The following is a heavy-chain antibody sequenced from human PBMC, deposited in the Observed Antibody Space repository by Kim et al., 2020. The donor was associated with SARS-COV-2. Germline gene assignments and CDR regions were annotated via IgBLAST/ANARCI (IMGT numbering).Heavy chain of an antibody. CDR3: TVLQYYYDSSGYWTLDNWFDP. CDR2: IKSKTDGGTT. J-gene: IGHJ5*02. D-gene: IGHD3-22*01. CDR1: GFTFSNAW. V-gene: IGHV3-15*01. Sequence: GGSLRLSCAASGFTFSNAWMSWVRQAPGKGLEWVGRIKSKTDGGTTDYAAPVKGRFTISRDDSKNTLYLQMNSLKTEDTAVYYCTVLQYYYDSSGYWTLDNWFDPWGQGTMVTVSS.